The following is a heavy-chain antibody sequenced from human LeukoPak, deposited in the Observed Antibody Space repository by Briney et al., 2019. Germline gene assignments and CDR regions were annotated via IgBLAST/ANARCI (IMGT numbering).Heavy chain of an antibody. Sequence: PSETLSLTCTVSGGSISSYYWSWIRQPPGKGLEWIGYIYYSGSTNYNPSLKSRVTISVDTSKNQFSLKLSSVTAADTAVYYCARRARLTGAFDIWGQGTMVTASS. CDR1: GGSISSYY. D-gene: IGHD3-9*01. J-gene: IGHJ3*02. V-gene: IGHV4-59*08. CDR2: IYYSGST. CDR3: ARRARLTGAFDI.